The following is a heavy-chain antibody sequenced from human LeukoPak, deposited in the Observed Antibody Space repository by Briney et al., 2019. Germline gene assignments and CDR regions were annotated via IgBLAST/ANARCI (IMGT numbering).Heavy chain of an antibody. CDR1: GYSISSGYY. CDR2: IYHSGST. Sequence: KPSETLSLTCAVSGYSISSGYYWGWIRQPPGKGLKWIGSIYHSGSTYYNPSLKSRVTISVDTSKNQFSLKLSSVTAADTAVYYCARQIHDYGDYFDYWGQGTLVTVSS. D-gene: IGHD4-17*01. CDR3: ARQIHDYGDYFDY. J-gene: IGHJ4*02. V-gene: IGHV4-38-2*01.